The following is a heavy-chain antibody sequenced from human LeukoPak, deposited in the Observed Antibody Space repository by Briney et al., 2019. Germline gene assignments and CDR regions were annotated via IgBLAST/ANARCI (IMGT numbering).Heavy chain of an antibody. CDR3: AREYCGGDCYSD. V-gene: IGHV4-31*03. Sequence: SETLSLTCTVSGGSISSGGYYWSWIRQHPGKGLEWIGYIYYSGSTYYNPSLKSRVTISVDPSKNQFSLKLSSVTAADTAVYYCAREYCGGDCYSDWGQGTLVTVSS. CDR1: GGSISSGGYY. J-gene: IGHJ4*02. D-gene: IGHD2-21*02. CDR2: IYYSGST.